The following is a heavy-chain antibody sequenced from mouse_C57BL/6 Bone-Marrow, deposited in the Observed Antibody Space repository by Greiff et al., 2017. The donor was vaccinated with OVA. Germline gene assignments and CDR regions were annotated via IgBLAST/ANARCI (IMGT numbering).Heavy chain of an antibody. CDR3: ARMGWLLPLYAMDY. D-gene: IGHD2-3*01. CDR1: GFSLTSYG. V-gene: IGHV2-2*01. Sequence: VQLQESGPGLVQPSQSLSITCTVSGFSLTSYGVHWVRQSPGKGLEWLGVIWSGGSTDYNAAFISRLSISKDNSKSQVFFKMNSLQADDTAIYYCARMGWLLPLYAMDYWGQGTSVTVSS. J-gene: IGHJ4*01. CDR2: IWSGGST.